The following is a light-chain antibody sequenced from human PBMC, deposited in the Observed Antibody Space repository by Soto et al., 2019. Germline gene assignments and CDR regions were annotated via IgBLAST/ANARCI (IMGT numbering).Light chain of an antibody. CDR2: GAS. CDR1: QSVSSSY. J-gene: IGKJ1*01. V-gene: IGKV3-20*01. Sequence: EIVLTQSPGTLSLSLVERVTLSCMASQSVSSSYLAWYQQKPGQAPRLLIYGASSRATGIPDRFSGSGSGTDFTLTISRLEPEDFAVYYCQQYGSSPRTFGQGTKVDIK. CDR3: QQYGSSPRT.